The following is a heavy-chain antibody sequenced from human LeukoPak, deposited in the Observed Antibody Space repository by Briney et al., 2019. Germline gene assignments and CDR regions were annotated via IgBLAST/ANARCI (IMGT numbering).Heavy chain of an antibody. Sequence: PGRSLRLSCAASGFTFSSYGMHWVRQAPGKGLEWVAVISYDGSNKYYADSVKGRFTISRDNSKNSLYLQMNSLRAEDTAVHYCARELGGPFDYWGQGTLVTVSS. CDR3: ARELGGPFDY. J-gene: IGHJ4*02. D-gene: IGHD3-16*01. CDR2: ISYDGSNK. V-gene: IGHV3-30*03. CDR1: GFTFSSYG.